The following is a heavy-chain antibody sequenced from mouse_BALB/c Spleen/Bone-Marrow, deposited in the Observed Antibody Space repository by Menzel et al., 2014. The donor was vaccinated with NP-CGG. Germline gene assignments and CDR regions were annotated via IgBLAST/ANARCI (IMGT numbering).Heavy chain of an antibody. D-gene: IGHD2-4*01. V-gene: IGHV5-9-2*01. CDR1: GFTFSNYG. CDR2: ISGGGSYT. Sequence: EVMLVESGGGLVKSGGSLKLSCAASGFTFSNYGMSWVRQTPEKRLEWVATISGGGSYTFYSDSVKGRFTISRDNAMNNLYVQLSSLRSEDTAVYYCARHAYYDQTEVSFVYWGQGTLVTVSA. J-gene: IGHJ3*01. CDR3: ARHAYYDQTEVSFVY.